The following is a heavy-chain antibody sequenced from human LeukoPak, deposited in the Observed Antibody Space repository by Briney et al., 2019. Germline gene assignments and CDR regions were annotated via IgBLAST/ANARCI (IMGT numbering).Heavy chain of an antibody. CDR2: IKQDGNEE. V-gene: IGHV3-7*01. J-gene: IGHJ4*02. Sequence: PGGSLRLSCAASGSTFSSHWMSWVRQAPGKGLEWVANIKQDGNEEYYVDSVKGRFTISRDNAKNSLYLQMNSLRAEDTAVYYCVKYYHDSSGYSHFDYWGQGTLVTVSS. CDR3: VKYYHDSSGYSHFDY. D-gene: IGHD3-22*01. CDR1: GSTFSSHW.